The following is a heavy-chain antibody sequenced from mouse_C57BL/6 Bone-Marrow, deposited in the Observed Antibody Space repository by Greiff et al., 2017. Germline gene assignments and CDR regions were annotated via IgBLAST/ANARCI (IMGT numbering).Heavy chain of an antibody. D-gene: IGHD1-1*02. V-gene: IGHV14-4*01. CDR2: IDPENGDT. J-gene: IGHJ2*01. Sequence: EVKLMESGAELVRPGASVKLSCTASGFNIKDDYMHWVKQRPEQGLEWIGWIDPENGDTEYASKFQGKATITADTSANTAYLQLSSLTSEDTAVYYCTSLWDYWGQGTTLTVSS. CDR1: GFNIKDDY. CDR3: TSLWDY.